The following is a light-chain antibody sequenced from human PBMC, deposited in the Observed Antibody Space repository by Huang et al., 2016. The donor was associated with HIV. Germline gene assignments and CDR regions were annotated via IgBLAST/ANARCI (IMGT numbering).Light chain of an antibody. J-gene: IGKJ4*01. V-gene: IGKV3-15*01. CDR1: HSVDSD. CDR2: DAS. CDR3: QQYSDWPPLT. Sequence: EIEMTQSPATLSVSPGERATLSCRASHSVDSDLAWYQQKPGQAPRLPIYDASTRATGISAKFNGTGSGTEFSLSITNLQSEDFAVYYCQQYSDWPPLTFGGGTKVEI.